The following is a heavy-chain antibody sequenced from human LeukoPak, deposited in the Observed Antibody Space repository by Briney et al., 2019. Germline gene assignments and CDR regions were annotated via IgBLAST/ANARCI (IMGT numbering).Heavy chain of an antibody. CDR1: GYTFTSYG. D-gene: IGHD2-2*01. J-gene: IGHJ2*01. CDR2: ISAYNGNT. Sequence: ASVKVSCKASGYTFTSYGTSWVRQAPGQGLEWMGWISAYNGNTNYAQKLQGRVTMTTDTSTSTAYMELRSLRSDDTAVYYCARDVACSSTSCYSPANWYFDLWGRGTLVTVSS. V-gene: IGHV1-18*01. CDR3: ARDVACSSTSCYSPANWYFDL.